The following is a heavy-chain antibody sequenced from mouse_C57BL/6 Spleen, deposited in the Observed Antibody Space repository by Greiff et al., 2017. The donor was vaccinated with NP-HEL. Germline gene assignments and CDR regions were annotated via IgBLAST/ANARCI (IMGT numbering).Heavy chain of an antibody. J-gene: IGHJ1*03. CDR3: ARHEDYYDYGTEYFDV. V-gene: IGHV1-62-2*01. Sequence: QVQLKESGAELVKPGASVKLSCKASGYTFTEYTIHWVKQRSGQGLEWIGWFYPGSGSIKYNEKFKDKATLTADKSSSTVYMELSRLTSEDSAVYFCARHEDYYDYGTEYFDVWGTGTTVTVSS. CDR2: FYPGSGSI. CDR1: GYTFTEYT. D-gene: IGHD2-4*01.